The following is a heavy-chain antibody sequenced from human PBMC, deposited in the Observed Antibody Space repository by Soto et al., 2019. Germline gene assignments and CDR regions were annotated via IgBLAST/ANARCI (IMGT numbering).Heavy chain of an antibody. CDR1: GFTLSSYR. D-gene: IGHD6-13*01. V-gene: IGHV3-48*02. Sequence: GGSLRLSCAASGFTLSSYRMNWVRQAPGKGLEGVSYISSSSSTIYYADSVKGRFTISRDNAKNSLYLQMNSLRDEDMAVYYCARRITYSSSWYFDYWGQGTLVTVSS. CDR3: ARRITYSSSWYFDY. CDR2: ISSSSSTI. J-gene: IGHJ4*02.